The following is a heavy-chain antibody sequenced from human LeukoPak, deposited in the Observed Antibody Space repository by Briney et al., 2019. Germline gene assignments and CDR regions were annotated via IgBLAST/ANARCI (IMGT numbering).Heavy chain of an antibody. D-gene: IGHD3-16*01. CDR2: IYYSGST. CDR3: ARVSMIQGDAFDI. Sequence: SETLSLTCTVSGGSISGSSYYWGWIRQPPGKGLEWIGTIYYSGSTYYNPSLKSRVTISVDTSKNQFSLKLSSVTAADTAVYYCARVSMIQGDAFDIWGQGTMVTVSS. CDR1: GGSISGSSYY. J-gene: IGHJ3*02. V-gene: IGHV4-39*07.